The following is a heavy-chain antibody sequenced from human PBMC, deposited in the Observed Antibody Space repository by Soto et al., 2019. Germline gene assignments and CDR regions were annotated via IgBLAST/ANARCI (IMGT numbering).Heavy chain of an antibody. Sequence: GGSLRLSCEVSGFTFSSYGMNWVRQAPDKGLEWDSTIGIDGDTYYADSVKGRFTISRDNSKNTLFLQMNNLRAEDTALYFCAKDGTTAGIHYYGMDVWGQGTTVTVSS. CDR3: AKDGTTAGIHYYGMDV. CDR2: IGIDGDT. J-gene: IGHJ6*02. CDR1: GFTFSSYG. V-gene: IGHV3-23*01. D-gene: IGHD2-2*02.